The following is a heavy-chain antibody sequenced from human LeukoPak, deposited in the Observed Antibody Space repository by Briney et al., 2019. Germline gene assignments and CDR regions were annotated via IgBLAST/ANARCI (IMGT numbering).Heavy chain of an antibody. CDR1: GFTFSSYA. Sequence: GGSLRLSCAASGFTFSSYAMSWVRQAPGKGLEWVSAISGSGGSTYYADSVKGRFTISRDDAKQSVYLHMNSLRVEDTAVYYCARGGDWGQGTLVTVSS. V-gene: IGHV3-23*01. D-gene: IGHD3-10*01. CDR3: ARGGD. CDR2: ISGSGGST. J-gene: IGHJ4*02.